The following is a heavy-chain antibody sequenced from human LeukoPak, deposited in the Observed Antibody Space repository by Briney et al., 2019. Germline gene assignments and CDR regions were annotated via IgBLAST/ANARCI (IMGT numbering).Heavy chain of an antibody. CDR2: IYYSGST. D-gene: IGHD5-12*01. V-gene: IGHV4-59*01. J-gene: IGHJ4*02. CDR3: ARARGSGFQYYSDY. Sequence: SETLSLTCTVSGGSISSYYWSWIRQPPGKGLEWIGYIYYSGSTNYNPSLKSRVTISVDTSKNQFSLKLSSVTAADTAVYYCARARGSGFQYYSDYWGQGTLVTVSS. CDR1: GGSISSYY.